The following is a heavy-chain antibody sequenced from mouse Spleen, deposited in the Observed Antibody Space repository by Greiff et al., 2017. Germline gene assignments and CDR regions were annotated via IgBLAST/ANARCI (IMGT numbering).Heavy chain of an antibody. V-gene: IGHV5-17*01. CDR1: GFTFSDYG. D-gene: IGHD1-1*01. CDR2: ISSGSSTI. CDR3: ARPYGSSPAWFAY. Sequence: EVQVVESGGGLVKPGGSLKLSCAASGFTFSDYGMHWVRQAPEKGLEWVAYISSGSSTIYYADTVKGRFTISRDNAKNTLFLQMTSLRSEDTAMYYCARPYGSSPAWFAYWGQGTLVTVSA. J-gene: IGHJ3*01.